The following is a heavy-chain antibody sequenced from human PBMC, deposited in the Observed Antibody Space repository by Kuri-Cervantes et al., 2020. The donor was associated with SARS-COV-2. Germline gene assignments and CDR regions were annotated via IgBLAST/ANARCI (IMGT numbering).Heavy chain of an antibody. CDR2: ISSDGINK. D-gene: IGHD2-21*01. CDR1: GFTFSSYS. CDR3: ARARVGVFDF. V-gene: IGHV3-30*03. J-gene: IGHJ4*02. Sequence: LSLTCAASGFTFSSYSMNWVRQAPGKGLEWVAMISSDGINKSYADSVKGRFTISRDNSRNTLYLQIISLRTEDTAVFYWARARVGVFDFWGQGALVTVSS.